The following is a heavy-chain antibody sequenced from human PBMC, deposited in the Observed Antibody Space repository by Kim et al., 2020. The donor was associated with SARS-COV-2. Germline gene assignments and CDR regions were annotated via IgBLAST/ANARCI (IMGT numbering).Heavy chain of an antibody. Sequence: ASVKVSCKASGYTFTSYGISWVRQAPGQGLEWMGWISAYNGNTNYAQKLQGRVTMTTDTSTSTAYMELRSLRSDDTAVYYCAREYILTAYGEPAVLSFWDQGTLVTVSS. J-gene: IGHJ4*02. CDR1: GYTFTSYG. CDR3: AREYILTAYGEPAVLSF. V-gene: IGHV1-18*04. D-gene: IGHD3-9*01. CDR2: ISAYNGNT.